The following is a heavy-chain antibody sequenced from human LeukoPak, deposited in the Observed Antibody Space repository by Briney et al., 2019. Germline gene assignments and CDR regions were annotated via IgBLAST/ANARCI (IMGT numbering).Heavy chain of an antibody. CDR3: AKGRYCSSTSCLYFDY. D-gene: IGHD2-2*01. CDR1: GFTFDDYA. CDR2: ISWNSGSI. V-gene: IGHV3-9*01. Sequence: SGGSLRLSCAASGFTFDDYAMHWVRQAPGKGLEWVSGISWNSGSIGYADSVEGRFTISRDNAKNSLYLQMNSLRAEDTALYYCAKGRYCSSTSCLYFDYWGRGTLVTVSS. J-gene: IGHJ4*02.